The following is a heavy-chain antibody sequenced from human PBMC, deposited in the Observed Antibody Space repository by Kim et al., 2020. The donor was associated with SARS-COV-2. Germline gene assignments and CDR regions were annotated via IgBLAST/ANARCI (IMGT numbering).Heavy chain of an antibody. J-gene: IGHJ4*02. V-gene: IGHV3-30*18. Sequence: GGSLRLSCAASGFTFSSYGMHWVRQAPGKGLEWVAVISYDGSNKYYADSVKGRFTISRDNSKNTLYLQMNSLRAEDTAVYYCAKEIGTYRYGSDDFWSGSSHFDYWGQGTLVTVSS. CDR1: GFTFSSYG. D-gene: IGHD3-3*01. CDR3: AKEIGTYRYGSDDFWSGSSHFDY. CDR2: ISYDGSNK.